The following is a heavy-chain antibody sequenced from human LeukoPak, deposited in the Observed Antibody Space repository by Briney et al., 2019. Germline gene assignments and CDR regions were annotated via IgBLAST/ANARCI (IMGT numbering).Heavy chain of an antibody. J-gene: IGHJ4*02. Sequence: GGSLRLSCATSGFTVSSNYISWVRQAPGKGLEWVSYISSSGSTIYYADSVKGRFTISRDNAKNSLYLQMNSLRAEDTAVYYCARGEGYCSGGSCYFLYWGQGTLVTVSS. D-gene: IGHD2-15*01. CDR3: ARGEGYCSGGSCYFLY. CDR1: GFTVSSNY. CDR2: ISSSGSTI. V-gene: IGHV3-11*01.